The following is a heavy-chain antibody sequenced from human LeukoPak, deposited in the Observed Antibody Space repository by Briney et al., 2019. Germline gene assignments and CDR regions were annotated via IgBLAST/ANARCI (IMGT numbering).Heavy chain of an antibody. CDR2: SYYSGST. CDR1: GGSISSRTYY. Sequence: PSETLSLTCTVSGGSISSRTYYWGWIRQPPGKGLEWIGSSYYSGSTYYNPSLKSRVTISVDTSKNQFSLKLRSVTAADTAVYYCARLADCSSTRCHDYWGQGTLSPSP. V-gene: IGHV4-39*01. J-gene: IGHJ4*02. CDR3: ARLADCSSTRCHDY. D-gene: IGHD2-2*01.